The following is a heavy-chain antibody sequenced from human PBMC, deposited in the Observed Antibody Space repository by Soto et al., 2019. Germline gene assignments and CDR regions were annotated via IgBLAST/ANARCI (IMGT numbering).Heavy chain of an antibody. CDR2: ISSSSSYM. CDR3: ARELFRGASFYFLGF. Sequence: GGSLSLSCAASGFSFSSYSMNWVRQAPGKGLEWVSYISSSSSYMDSIESVKGRFTISRDNAKNSLYLQMNSLRAEDTAIYYCARELFRGASFYFLGFWGQGTLGTV. CDR1: GFSFSSYS. D-gene: IGHD3-22*01. J-gene: IGHJ4*02. V-gene: IGHV3-21*01.